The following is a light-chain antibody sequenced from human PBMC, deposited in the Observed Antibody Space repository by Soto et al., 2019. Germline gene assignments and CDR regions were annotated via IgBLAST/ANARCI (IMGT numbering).Light chain of an antibody. Sequence: QAVVTQPPSVSRAPGQRVTISCTGSSSNIGAGYDVHGYQQLPGTAPKLLIYGNSNRPSGVPDRFSGSKSGTSASLAITGLQAEDEADYYCQSYDSSLSVLFGGGTKLTVL. V-gene: IGLV1-40*01. J-gene: IGLJ2*01. CDR2: GNS. CDR3: QSYDSSLSVL. CDR1: SSNIGAGYD.